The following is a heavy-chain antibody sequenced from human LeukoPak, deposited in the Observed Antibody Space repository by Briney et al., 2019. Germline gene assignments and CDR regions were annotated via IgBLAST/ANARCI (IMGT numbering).Heavy chain of an antibody. CDR1: GFTFSSYS. CDR2: ISSSSSTI. V-gene: IGHV3-48*02. Sequence: PGGSLRLSCAASGFTFSSYSMSWVRQAPGKELEWVSYISSSSSTIYYADSVKGRFTISRDNAKNSLYLQMDTLRDEDTAVYYCAGSIDYWGQGTLVTVSS. J-gene: IGHJ4*02. D-gene: IGHD3-10*01. CDR3: AGSIDY.